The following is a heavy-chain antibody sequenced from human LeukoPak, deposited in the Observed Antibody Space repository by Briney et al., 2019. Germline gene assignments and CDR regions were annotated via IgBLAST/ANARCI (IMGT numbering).Heavy chain of an antibody. CDR3: AKAQEWELLD. V-gene: IGHV3-43*01. Sequence: GRSLRLSCAASGFTFSSYGMHWVRQAPGKGLEWVSLISWDGGSTYYADSVKGRFTISRDNSKNSLYLKTNSLRTEDTALYYCAKAQEWELLDWGQGTLVTVSS. J-gene: IGHJ4*02. D-gene: IGHD1-26*01. CDR2: ISWDGGST. CDR1: GFTFSSYG.